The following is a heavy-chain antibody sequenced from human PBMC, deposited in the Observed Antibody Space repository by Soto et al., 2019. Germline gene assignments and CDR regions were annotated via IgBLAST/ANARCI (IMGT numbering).Heavy chain of an antibody. D-gene: IGHD3-22*01. V-gene: IGHV3-73*01. CDR3: TRLLEYYYDRSGYYVFDY. Sequence: GGSLRLSCTTSEFTLSDTPMHWVRQASGKGLEWVGRIGTKADSFATAYAASVRGRFTVSRDDSKNTAYLQMNSLKPEDTAIYYCTRLLEYYYDRSGYYVFDYWGQGTLVTVSS. J-gene: IGHJ4*02. CDR2: IGTKADSFAT. CDR1: EFTLSDTP.